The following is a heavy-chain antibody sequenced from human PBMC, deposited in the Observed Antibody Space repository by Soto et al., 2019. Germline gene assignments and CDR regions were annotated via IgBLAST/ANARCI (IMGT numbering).Heavy chain of an antibody. J-gene: IGHJ4*02. CDR2: IKSKSDGGAR. CDR3: VEGWNDF. V-gene: IGHV3-15*01. Sequence: EVQVVESGGDLVKPGGSLRLSCVTSGFMFSSAWMSWVRQAPGKGLEWVGRIKSKSDGGARDYAAHVKGRFSSSRDDSKNTVYLQMNSLRAEDTAVYYCVEGWNDFWGQGTLVTVSS. CDR1: GFMFSSAW. D-gene: IGHD1-1*01.